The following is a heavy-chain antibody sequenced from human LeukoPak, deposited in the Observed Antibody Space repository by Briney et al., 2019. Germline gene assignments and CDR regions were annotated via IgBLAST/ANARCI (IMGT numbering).Heavy chain of an antibody. Sequence: SETLSLTCTVSGGSISSSSYYWGWIRQPPGRGREWIGSIYYSGSTYYNPSLKSRVTISVDTSKNQFSLKLSSVTAADTAVYYCARPLYYYDSSGYHFWGQGTLVTVSS. J-gene: IGHJ4*02. CDR1: GGSISSSSYY. D-gene: IGHD3-22*01. V-gene: IGHV4-39*01. CDR2: IYYSGST. CDR3: ARPLYYYDSSGYHF.